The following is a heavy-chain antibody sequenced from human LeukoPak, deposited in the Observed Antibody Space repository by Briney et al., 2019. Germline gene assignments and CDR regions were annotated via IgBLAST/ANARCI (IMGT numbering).Heavy chain of an antibody. CDR1: GFIFSNFW. Sequence: GGSLRLSCAASGFIFSNFWMHWVRQVPGKGLVWVSRINNDGSSTSYADSVKGRLTISRDNPKNTLYLQMSNLRAEDTAVYYCAKDADDFGAFDIWGQGTMVTVSS. CDR3: AKDADDFGAFDI. D-gene: IGHD3-3*01. CDR2: INNDGSST. J-gene: IGHJ3*02. V-gene: IGHV3-74*01.